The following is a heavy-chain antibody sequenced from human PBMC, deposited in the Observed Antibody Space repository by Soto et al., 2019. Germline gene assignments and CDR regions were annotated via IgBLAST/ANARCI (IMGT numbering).Heavy chain of an antibody. Sequence: GGSLRLSCAASGFTVSSNYMSWVRQAPGKGLEWVSVIYSGGSTYYADSVKGRFTISRDNSKNTLYLQMNSLRAEDTAVYYCARCGSSSNLDAFDIWGQGTMVTVSS. J-gene: IGHJ3*02. CDR3: ARCGSSSNLDAFDI. V-gene: IGHV3-53*01. D-gene: IGHD6-6*01. CDR1: GFTVSSNY. CDR2: IYSGGST.